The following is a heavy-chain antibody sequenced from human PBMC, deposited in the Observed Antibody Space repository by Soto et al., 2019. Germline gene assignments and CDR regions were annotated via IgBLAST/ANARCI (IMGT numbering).Heavy chain of an antibody. V-gene: IGHV3-33*01. J-gene: IGHJ4*02. CDR2: IWVDGSNK. CDR1: GFIFSSYG. Sequence: QVQLVDSGGGVVQPGRSLRLSCAASGFIFSSYGMHWVRQAPGKGLEWVAGIWVDGSNKYYADSVKGRFTISRDNSRNTLYLQMNGLRAEDTVVDYCARDAKSVETTGGFDYGGQGTLFTVSS. D-gene: IGHD1-26*01. CDR3: ARDAKSVETTGGFDY.